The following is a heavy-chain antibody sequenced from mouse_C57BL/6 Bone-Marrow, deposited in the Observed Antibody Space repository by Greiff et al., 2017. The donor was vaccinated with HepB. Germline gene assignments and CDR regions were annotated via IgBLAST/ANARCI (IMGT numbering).Heavy chain of an antibody. Sequence: EVMLVESVAELVRPGASVKLSCTASGFNIKNTYMHWVKQRPEQGLEWIGRIDPANGNTKYDPKFQGKATITADTSSNTADLQLSSLTSEDAAIYYCGLTGESAYWGQGNLVTVSA. CDR2: IDPANGNT. CDR3: GLTGESAY. V-gene: IGHV14-3*01. J-gene: IGHJ3*01. CDR1: GFNIKNTY. D-gene: IGHD4-1*01.